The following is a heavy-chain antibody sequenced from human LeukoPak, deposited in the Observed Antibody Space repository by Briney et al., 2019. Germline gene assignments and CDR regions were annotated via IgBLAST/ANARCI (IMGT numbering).Heavy chain of an antibody. CDR1: GFTIFTTY. Sequence: GGSLRQISAVCGFTIFTTYMTCGLQAPGRGLEWVSVICSGGSTYYTDSVKGRFTISRDNSRNTLYLQMNSLRAEDTAVYYCAREDGNRYYPFDYWGQGTMVTVSS. J-gene: IGHJ4*03. V-gene: IGHV3-53*01. CDR3: AREDGNRYYPFDY. D-gene: IGHD1-26*01. CDR2: ICSGGST.